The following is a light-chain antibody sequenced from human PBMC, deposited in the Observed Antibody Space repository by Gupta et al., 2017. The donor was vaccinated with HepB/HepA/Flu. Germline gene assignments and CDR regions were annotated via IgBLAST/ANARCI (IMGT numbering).Light chain of an antibody. J-gene: IGKJ1*01. V-gene: IGKV3-11*01. Sequence: EIVLTHSPAALSLSPGERATLSCRASQNIRSSLAWYQHKAGRAPRLLIYDVSNRATGIPVRFDGSGSGTDFTLTISSLEPEDVAVYYCQQRSNWPSTFGQGTKVEI. CDR2: DVS. CDR3: QQRSNWPST. CDR1: QNIRSS.